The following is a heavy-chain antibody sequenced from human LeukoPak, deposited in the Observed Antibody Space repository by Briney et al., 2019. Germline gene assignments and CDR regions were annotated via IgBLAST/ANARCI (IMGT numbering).Heavy chain of an antibody. V-gene: IGHV3-7*01. CDR2: IKQDGSEK. Sequence: GGSLGLSCAASGFTFSSYWMSWVRQAPGKGLEWVANIKQDGSEKYYVDSVKGRFTISRDNAKNSLYLQMNSLRAEDTAVYYCARDSPPDYPTSYYYYGMDVWGQGTTVTVSS. D-gene: IGHD4-11*01. J-gene: IGHJ6*02. CDR3: ARDSPPDYPTSYYYYGMDV. CDR1: GFTFSSYW.